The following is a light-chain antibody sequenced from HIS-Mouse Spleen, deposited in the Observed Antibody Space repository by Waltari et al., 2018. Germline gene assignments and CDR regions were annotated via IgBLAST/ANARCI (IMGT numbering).Light chain of an antibody. V-gene: IGLV3-10*01. CDR3: YSTDSSGNHRV. J-gene: IGLJ2*01. CDR2: EDS. Sequence: SYELTQPPSVSVSPGQTARITCSGDALPKKYAYWYRQKSGQAPVLVIYEDSKRPSGIPEGFSGSSSGTMATLTISGAQVEDEADYYCYSTDSSGNHRVFGGGTKLTVL. CDR1: ALPKKY.